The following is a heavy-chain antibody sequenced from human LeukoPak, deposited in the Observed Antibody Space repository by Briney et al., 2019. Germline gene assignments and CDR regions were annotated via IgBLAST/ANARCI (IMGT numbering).Heavy chain of an antibody. D-gene: IGHD3-22*01. J-gene: IGHJ4*02. CDR3: AKGYYDSSGYYSGFDY. CDR2: ISSSSSYI. CDR1: GFTFSSYS. Sequence: GGSLRLSCAASGFTFSSYSMNWVRQAPGKGLEWVSSISSSSSYIYYADSVKGRFTISRDNAKNSLYLQMNSLRAEDTAVYYCAKGYYDSSGYYSGFDYWGQGTLVTVSS. V-gene: IGHV3-21*01.